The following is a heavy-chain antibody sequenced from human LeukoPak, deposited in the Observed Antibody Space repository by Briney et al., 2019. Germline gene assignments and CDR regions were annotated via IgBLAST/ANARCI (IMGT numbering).Heavy chain of an antibody. CDR2: IYDSGNT. D-gene: IGHD5-24*01. CDR3: ARHERDDYKYALGN. J-gene: IGHJ4*02. CDR1: GASISGYY. Sequence: SETLSLTCTVSGASISGYYWSWIRQPPGKGLEWIGYIYDSGNTNYNPSLRSRLTMSVNTSKNQFSLKLRSVTAADTAVYYCARHERDDYKYALGNWGQGTLVTVSS. V-gene: IGHV4-59*08.